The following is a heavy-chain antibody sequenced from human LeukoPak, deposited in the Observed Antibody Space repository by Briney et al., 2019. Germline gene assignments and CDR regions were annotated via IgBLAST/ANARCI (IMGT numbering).Heavy chain of an antibody. V-gene: IGHV1-69*05. J-gene: IGHJ5*02. D-gene: IGHD4-11*01. CDR1: GGTFSSYA. Sequence: ASVKVSCKASGGTFSSYAISWVRQAPGQGPEWMGGIIPIFGTANYAQKFQGRVTITTDESTSTAYMELSSLRSEDTAVYYCALQGSFNWFDPWGQGTLVTVSS. CDR2: IIPIFGTA. CDR3: ALQGSFNWFDP.